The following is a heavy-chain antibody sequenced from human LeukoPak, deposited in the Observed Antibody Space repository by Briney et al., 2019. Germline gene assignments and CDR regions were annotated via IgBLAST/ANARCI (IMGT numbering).Heavy chain of an antibody. V-gene: IGHV1-18*01. CDR1: GSTFTSYG. CDR3: ARDLTIYVILPTSRIFDY. J-gene: IGHJ4*02. Sequence: ASVKLSCKASGSTFTSYGFSWVRQAPGPGQGRMGCFCTYNGNTNYAQKLQGRVTMTTDTSTSTAYMELRSQRSDDKDVSYYARDLTIYVILPTSRIFDYWGQGTLVTVPS. D-gene: IGHD3-3*01. CDR2: FCTYNGNT.